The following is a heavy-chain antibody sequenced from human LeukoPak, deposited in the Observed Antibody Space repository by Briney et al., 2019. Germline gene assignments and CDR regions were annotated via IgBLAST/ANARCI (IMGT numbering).Heavy chain of an antibody. CDR3: ALVTAGNWWFDP. CDR1: GYTFTGYY. D-gene: IGHD2-21*02. V-gene: IGHV1-2*02. J-gene: IGHJ5*02. CDR2: INPNSGGT. Sequence: ASVKVSCKASGYTFTGYYMHWVRQAPGQGLEWMGWINPNSGGTNYAQKFQGRVTMTRGTSISTAYMELSSLRSDDTAVYYCALVTAGNWWFDPWGQGCLVTVSS.